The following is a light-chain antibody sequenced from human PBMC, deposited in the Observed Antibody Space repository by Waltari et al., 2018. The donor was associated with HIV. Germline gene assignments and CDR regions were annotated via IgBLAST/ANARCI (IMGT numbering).Light chain of an antibody. J-gene: IGLJ2*01. CDR2: EVS. V-gene: IGLV2-14*03. Sequence: QSALTQPASVSGSPGQSITISCTGTTSDVGGYNSVSWYQQHPAKAPKLVIFEVSRRPAGVSNRFSGSKSGNTASLTISGLQAEDEAYYYCSSYTSSDTVVFGGGTKVTVL. CDR1: TSDVGGYNS. CDR3: SSYTSSDTVV.